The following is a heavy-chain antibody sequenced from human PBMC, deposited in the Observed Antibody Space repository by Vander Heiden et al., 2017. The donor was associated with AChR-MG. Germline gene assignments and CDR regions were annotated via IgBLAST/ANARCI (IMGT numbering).Heavy chain of an antibody. CDR3: AREGHSGYDNYYYYGMDV. J-gene: IGHJ6*02. CDR2: INHSGST. CDR1: GGSFSGYY. D-gene: IGHD5-12*01. Sequence: QVQLQQWGAGLLKPSETLSLTCAVYGGSFSGYYWSWIRQPPGKGLEWIGEINHSGSTNYNPSLKSRVTISVDTSKNQFSLKLSSVTAADTAVYYCAREGHSGYDNYYYYGMDVWGQGTTVTVSS. V-gene: IGHV4-34*01.